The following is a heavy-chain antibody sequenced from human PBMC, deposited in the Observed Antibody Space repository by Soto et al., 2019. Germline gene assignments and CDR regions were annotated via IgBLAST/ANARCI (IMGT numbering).Heavy chain of an antibody. CDR1: GGSISSSSYY. CDR3: AGLRLGEGFDP. J-gene: IGHJ5*02. D-gene: IGHD3-16*01. Sequence: QLQLQESGPGLVKPSETLSLTCTVSGGSISSSSYYWGWIRQPPGKGLEWIGYIFYSGSTNYNPSLKSRVTISLDTSKNQFSMRLSSVTAADTAVYYCAGLRLGEGFDPWGQGTLVTVSS. CDR2: IFYSGST. V-gene: IGHV4-61*05.